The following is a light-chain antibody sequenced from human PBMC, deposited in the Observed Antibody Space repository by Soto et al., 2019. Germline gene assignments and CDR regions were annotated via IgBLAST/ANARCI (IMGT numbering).Light chain of an antibody. J-gene: IGLJ3*02. CDR2: DDS. CDR1: NIGVKS. V-gene: IGLV3-21*02. CDR3: QVWDTYVDHGV. Sequence: SYELTQPPSVSVAPGQTAKITCGGVNIGVKSVNWYLQKPGQAPVLVVYDDSDRPSGIPERFSGSNSNDGATLTISRVEAGDEADYYCQVWDTYVDHGVFGGGTKLTV.